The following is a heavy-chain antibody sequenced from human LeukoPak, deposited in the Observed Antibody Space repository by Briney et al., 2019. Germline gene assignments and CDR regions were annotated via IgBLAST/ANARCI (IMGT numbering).Heavy chain of an antibody. J-gene: IGHJ3*02. Sequence: GESLKISCTGSEYTFTSYWIGWVRQLPGKGLEWMGIIYPGDSDTRYSPSFQGQVTISADKSISTAYLQWSSLKASDTAMYYCALGVVVTAIPNLDAFDIWGQGTMVTVSS. CDR2: IYPGDSDT. D-gene: IGHD2-21*02. CDR1: EYTFTSYW. CDR3: ALGVVVTAIPNLDAFDI. V-gene: IGHV5-51*01.